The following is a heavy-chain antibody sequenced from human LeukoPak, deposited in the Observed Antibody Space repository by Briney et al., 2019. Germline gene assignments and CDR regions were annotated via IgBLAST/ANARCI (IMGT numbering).Heavy chain of an antibody. J-gene: IGHJ4*02. CDR1: RYTFTSYA. CDR3: ARGLTLYGSGSYYNDY. CDR2: INTNTGNP. Sequence: GASVKVSCKASRYTFTSYAMNWVRQAPGQGLEWMGWINTNTGNPTYAQGFTGRFVFSLDTSVSTAYLQISSLKAEDTAVYYCARGLTLYGSGSYYNDYWGQGTLVTVSS. V-gene: IGHV7-4-1*02. D-gene: IGHD3-10*01.